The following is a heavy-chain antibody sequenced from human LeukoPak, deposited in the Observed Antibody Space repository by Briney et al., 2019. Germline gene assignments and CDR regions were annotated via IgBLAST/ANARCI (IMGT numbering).Heavy chain of an antibody. J-gene: IGHJ4*02. V-gene: IGHV3-21*01. CDR1: GFTFNTYN. Sequence: GGSLRLSCAASGFTFNTYNMNWVRQAPGKGLEWVSSISSNANYIYYADSVKGRFTISRDNAKNSLYLQMNSLRAEDTAVYYCALDFWSGYRAWGQGTLVTVSS. CDR3: ALDFWSGYRA. CDR2: ISSNANYI. D-gene: IGHD3-3*01.